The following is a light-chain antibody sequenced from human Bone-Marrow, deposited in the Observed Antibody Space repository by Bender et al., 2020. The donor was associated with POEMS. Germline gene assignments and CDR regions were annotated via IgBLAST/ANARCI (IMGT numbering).Light chain of an antibody. CDR3: QAWDTNTVV. J-gene: IGLJ2*01. V-gene: IGLV3-1*01. CDR2: EDS. CDR1: KLGDKY. Sequence: SYELTQPPSVSVSPGQTASISCSGDKLGDKYACWYQQKPGQSPVLAIHEDSKRPAGIPERFSGSNSGNTATLTISGTQAMDEADYYCQAWDTNTVVFGGGTKLTVL.